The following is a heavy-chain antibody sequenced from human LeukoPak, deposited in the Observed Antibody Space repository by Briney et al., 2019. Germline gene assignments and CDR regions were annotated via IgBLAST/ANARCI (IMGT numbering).Heavy chain of an antibody. CDR3: ARHPYYYYYMDV. CDR1: GDSISRSSDY. Sequence: SETLSLTCTVSGDSISRSSDYWGWIRQPPGKGPEWIGSIYYTGSTYYSPSLKSRLTISVDTSKNQFSLKLSSVTAADTAVYYCARHPYYYYYMDVWGKGTSVTISS. CDR2: IYYTGST. V-gene: IGHV4-39*01. J-gene: IGHJ6*03.